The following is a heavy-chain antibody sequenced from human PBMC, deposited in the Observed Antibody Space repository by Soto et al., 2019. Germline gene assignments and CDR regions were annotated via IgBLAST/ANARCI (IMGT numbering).Heavy chain of an antibody. D-gene: IGHD3-22*01. CDR2: INPSGGST. CDR1: GYTFTSYY. J-gene: IGHJ6*02. Sequence: GASVRVSCKASGYTFTSYYMHWVRQAPGQGLEWMGIINPSGGSTSYAQKFQGRVTMTRDTSTSTVYMELSSLRDEDTAVYYCARVVVVIPPGYYYAMDVWGQGTTVTVS. V-gene: IGHV1-46*01. CDR3: ARVVVVIPPGYYYAMDV.